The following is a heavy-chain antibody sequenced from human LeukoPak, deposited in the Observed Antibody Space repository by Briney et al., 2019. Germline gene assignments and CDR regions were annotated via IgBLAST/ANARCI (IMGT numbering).Heavy chain of an antibody. CDR3: ARYCSSTGCPFDY. CDR1: GDSVISGTSF. J-gene: IGHJ4*02. D-gene: IGHD2-2*01. Sequence: SQTLSLTCTVSGDSVISGTSFWGWVRQHPGKGLEWVGYIHHSGHTYDNPSLQSRVIISMDKSKNQFSLKLNSVTAADTAVYYCARYCSSTGCPFDYWGQGALVTVSS. V-gene: IGHV4-31*03. CDR2: IHHSGHT.